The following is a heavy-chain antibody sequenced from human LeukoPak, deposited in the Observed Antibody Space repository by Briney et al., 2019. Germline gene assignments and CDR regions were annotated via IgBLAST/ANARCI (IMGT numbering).Heavy chain of an antibody. CDR2: TYYRSKWYN. D-gene: IGHD1-26*01. CDR1: GDSVSSNSAA. CDR3: ARVVGREVDY. V-gene: IGHV6-1*01. J-gene: IGHJ4*02. Sequence: SQTLSLTCAISGDSVSSNSAAWNWIRQSPSRGLEWLGRTYYRSKWYNGYAVSVKSRITIKPDTSKSQFSLQLNSVTPDDTAVYYCARVVGREVDYWGQGTLVTVSS.